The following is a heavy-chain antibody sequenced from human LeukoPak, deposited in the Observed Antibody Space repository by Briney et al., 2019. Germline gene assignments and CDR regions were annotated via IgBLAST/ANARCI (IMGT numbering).Heavy chain of an antibody. CDR2: IIPILGIA. Sequence: ASVTVSCKASGGTFSSYAISWVRQAPGQGLEWMGRIIPILGIANYAQKFQGRVTITADKSTSTAYMELSSLRSEDTAVYYCARDGGTMIVVVNPWYNWFDPWGQGTLVTVSS. V-gene: IGHV1-69*04. CDR3: ARDGGTMIVVVNPWYNWFDP. CDR1: GGTFSSYA. D-gene: IGHD3-22*01. J-gene: IGHJ5*02.